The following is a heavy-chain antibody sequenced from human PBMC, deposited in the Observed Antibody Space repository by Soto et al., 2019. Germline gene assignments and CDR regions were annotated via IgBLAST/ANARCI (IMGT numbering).Heavy chain of an antibody. Sequence: SETLSLTCTVSGGSISSSSYYWGWIRQPPGKGLEWIGSIYYSGSTYYNPSLKSRVTISVDTSKNQFSLKLSSVTAADTAVYYCARDVRCSGGSCYIDYWGQGTLVTVSS. J-gene: IGHJ4*02. CDR1: GGSISSSSYY. V-gene: IGHV4-39*07. D-gene: IGHD2-15*01. CDR3: ARDVRCSGGSCYIDY. CDR2: IYYSGST.